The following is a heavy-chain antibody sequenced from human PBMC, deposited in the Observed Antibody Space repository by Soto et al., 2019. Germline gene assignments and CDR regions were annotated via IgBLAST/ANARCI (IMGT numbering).Heavy chain of an antibody. CDR1: GGSISSYY. Sequence: QVQLQESGPGLVKPSETLSLTCTVSGGSISSYYWSWIRQPPGKGLEWIGYIYYSGSTNYNPSLKSRATISVDTAKNQFSLKLSSVTAADTAVYYCARAYHPVSIAAAGTSDFDYWGQGTLVTVSS. J-gene: IGHJ4*02. D-gene: IGHD6-13*01. V-gene: IGHV4-59*01. CDR3: ARAYHPVSIAAAGTSDFDY. CDR2: IYYSGST.